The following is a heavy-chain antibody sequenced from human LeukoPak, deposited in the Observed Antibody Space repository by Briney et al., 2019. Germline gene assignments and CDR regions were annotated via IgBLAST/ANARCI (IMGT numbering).Heavy chain of an antibody. CDR1: GYTFTGYY. CDR2: INPNSGGT. J-gene: IGHJ4*02. Sequence: ASVKVSCKASGYTFTGYYIHWVRQAPGQGLEWMGRINPNSGGTNYAQKFQGRVTMTRDTSISTAYMELSRLRSDDTAVYYCARTPYSSSWYYFDYWGQGTLVSVSS. D-gene: IGHD6-13*01. CDR3: ARTPYSSSWYYFDY. V-gene: IGHV1-2*02.